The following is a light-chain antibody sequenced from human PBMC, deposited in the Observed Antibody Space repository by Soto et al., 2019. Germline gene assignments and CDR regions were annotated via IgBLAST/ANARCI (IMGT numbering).Light chain of an antibody. Sequence: DIQMTQSPSTLSASVGDRVTITCRASQSISAGLAWYQQKPGKAPKLLLYKGSSLESGVPSRFSGSGSGTEFTLTISSLQPDDVATYYCQQYNNYGSWTFGQGTKVEIK. CDR2: KGS. J-gene: IGKJ1*01. CDR1: QSISAG. CDR3: QQYNNYGSWT. V-gene: IGKV1-5*03.